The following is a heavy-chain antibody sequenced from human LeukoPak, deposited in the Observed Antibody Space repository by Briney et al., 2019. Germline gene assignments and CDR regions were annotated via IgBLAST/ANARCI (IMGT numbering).Heavy chain of an antibody. CDR3: TRELPYDYVWGSYRYTDY. Sequence: GGSPRLSCAASGFTFSGSAMHWVRQASGKGLEWVGRIRSKANSYATAYAASVRGRFTISRDDSKNTAYLQMNSLKTEDTAVYYCTRELPYDYVWGSYRYTDYWGQGTLVTVSS. D-gene: IGHD3-16*02. J-gene: IGHJ4*02. V-gene: IGHV3-73*01. CDR1: GFTFSGSA. CDR2: IRSKANSYAT.